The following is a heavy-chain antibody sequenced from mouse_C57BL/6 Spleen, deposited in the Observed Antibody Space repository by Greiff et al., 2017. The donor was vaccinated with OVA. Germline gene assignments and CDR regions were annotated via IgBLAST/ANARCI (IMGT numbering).Heavy chain of an antibody. Sequence: QQSCKASGYTFTSYWMQWVKQRPGQGLEWIGEIDPSDSYTNYNQKFKGKATLTVDTSSSTAYMQLSSLTSEDSAVYYCARNDYGDAMDYWGQGTSVTVSS. V-gene: IGHV1-50*01. J-gene: IGHJ4*01. CDR3: ARNDYGDAMDY. CDR1: GYTFTSYW. D-gene: IGHD2-4*01. CDR2: IDPSDSYT.